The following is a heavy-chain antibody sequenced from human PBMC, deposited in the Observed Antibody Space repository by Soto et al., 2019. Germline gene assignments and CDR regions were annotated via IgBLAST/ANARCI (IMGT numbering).Heavy chain of an antibody. CDR3: ARDKITGLFDY. CDR2: INHSGST. V-gene: IGHV4-34*01. Sequence: QVQLQQWGAGLLKPSETLSLTCAVYGGSFSGYYWTWIRQPPGTGLEWIGEINHSGSTNYNPSLKSRVTISVDTSKNQVPLKLTSVTAADTAVYYCARDKITGLFDYWGQGTLVTVSS. CDR1: GGSFSGYY. J-gene: IGHJ4*02. D-gene: IGHD2-8*02.